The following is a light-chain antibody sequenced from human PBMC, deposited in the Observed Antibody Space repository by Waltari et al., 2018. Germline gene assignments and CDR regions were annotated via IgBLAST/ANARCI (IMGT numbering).Light chain of an antibody. Sequence: NFMLTQPHSVSESPGKTVTISCTRSSGSIASNYVQWYQQRPGSSPTTVIYEDNQRPSGVPVRFSGSIDSSSNSASLTISGLKTEDEAACYCQSYDSSNRDVVFGGGTKLTVL. CDR3: QSYDSSNRDVV. V-gene: IGLV6-57*01. J-gene: IGLJ2*01. CDR1: SGSIASNY. CDR2: EDN.